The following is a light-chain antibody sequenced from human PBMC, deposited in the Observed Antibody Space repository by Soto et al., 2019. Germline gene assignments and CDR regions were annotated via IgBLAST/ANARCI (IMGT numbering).Light chain of an antibody. CDR1: QSVTGN. CDR3: QQYNNWPPLT. Sequence: EIVMTQSPATLSVSPGERATLSCRASQSVTGNLAWYQQKPGQAPRLLIYGASTRATGIPARFSGSGSGTEFTLTISSLQSEDFAVYYWQQYNNWPPLTFGGGTKVEIK. CDR2: GAS. V-gene: IGKV3-15*01. J-gene: IGKJ4*01.